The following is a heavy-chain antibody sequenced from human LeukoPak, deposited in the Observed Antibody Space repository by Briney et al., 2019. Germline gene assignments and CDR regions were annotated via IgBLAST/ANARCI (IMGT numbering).Heavy chain of an antibody. CDR3: AGVVDTTTSYNWFDP. CDR1: GFTFSSYG. V-gene: IGHV3-30*02. J-gene: IGHJ5*02. CDR2: IRFDGSTK. D-gene: IGHD5-12*01. Sequence: GGSLRLSCAASGFTFSSYGMHWVRQAPGKGLEWVAFIRFDGSTKYYADSVKGRFTISRDNSKNTLYLQMNSPTAEDTAVYYCAGVVDTTTSYNWFDPWGQGTLVTVSS.